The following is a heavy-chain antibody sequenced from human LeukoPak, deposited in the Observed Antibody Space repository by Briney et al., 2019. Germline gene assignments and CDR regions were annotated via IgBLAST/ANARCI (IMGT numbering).Heavy chain of an antibody. J-gene: IGHJ4*02. D-gene: IGHD2-2*03. V-gene: IGHV4-34*01. CDR3: ARDMDIVVVPAATAYFDY. CDR2: INHSGST. Sequence: SETLSLTCAVYGGSFSGYYWSWIRQPPGKGLEWIGDINHSGSTNYNPSLKSRVTISVDTSKNQFSLKLSSVTAADTAEYYCARDMDIVVVPAATAYFDYWGQGTLVTVSS. CDR1: GGSFSGYY.